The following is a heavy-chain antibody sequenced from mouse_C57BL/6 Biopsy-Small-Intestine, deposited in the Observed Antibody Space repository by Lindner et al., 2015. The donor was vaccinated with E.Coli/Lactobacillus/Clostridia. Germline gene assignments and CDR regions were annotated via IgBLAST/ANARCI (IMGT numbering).Heavy chain of an antibody. Sequence: VQLQESGAEMVRPGASVKLSCKASGYTFTSYWMHWVKQRPGQGLQWISQIEPSDSETHYNQKFRDKATLTVDKSSSTAYMQLNSLTSEDSAVYYCTRVYDGYSWYFDVWGAGTTVTVSS. J-gene: IGHJ1*01. D-gene: IGHD2-3*01. CDR3: TRVYDGYSWYFDV. CDR1: GYTFTSYW. V-gene: IGHV1-52*01. CDR2: IEPSDSET.